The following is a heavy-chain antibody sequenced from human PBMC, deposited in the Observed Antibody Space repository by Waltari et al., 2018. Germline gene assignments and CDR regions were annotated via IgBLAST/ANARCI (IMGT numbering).Heavy chain of an antibody. CDR2: SSWDGGST. CDR3: AKGGSSWSLRY. J-gene: IGHJ4*02. CDR1: GFTFDDYA. D-gene: IGHD6-13*01. Sequence: EVQLVESGGVVVQPGGSLRLSCAASGFTFDDYAMHWVRQAPGKGLEWVSLSSWDGGSTYYADSVKGRFTISRDNSKNSLYLQMNSLRAEDTALYYCAKGGSSWSLRYWGQGTLVTVSS. V-gene: IGHV3-43D*04.